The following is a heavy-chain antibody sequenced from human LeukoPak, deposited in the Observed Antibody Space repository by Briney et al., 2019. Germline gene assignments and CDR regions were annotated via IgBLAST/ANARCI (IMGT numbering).Heavy chain of an antibody. Sequence: ASVKVSCKASGGTFSSYAISWVRQAPGQGLEWMGWISAYNGNTNYAQKLQGRVTMTTDTSTSTAYMELRSLRSDDTAVYYCARLHYYGSGSYPNWFDPWGQGTLVTVSS. V-gene: IGHV1-18*01. J-gene: IGHJ5*02. D-gene: IGHD3-10*01. CDR1: GGTFSSYA. CDR3: ARLHYYGSGSYPNWFDP. CDR2: ISAYNGNT.